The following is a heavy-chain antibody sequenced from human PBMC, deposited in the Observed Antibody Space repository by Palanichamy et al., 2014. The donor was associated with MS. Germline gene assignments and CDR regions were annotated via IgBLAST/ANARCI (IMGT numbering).Heavy chain of an antibody. J-gene: IGHJ2*01. CDR1: GFTFSSHA. D-gene: IGHD3-22*01. CDR3: AKEGLVVIHNWYFDF. Sequence: EVQLLESGGGLVQPGVSLRLSCAASGFTFSSHAMVWVRQAPGKGLEWVSGISGRGDDTYYADSVKGRFTISRDNSKNTVYLQINSLRADDTALYFCAKEGLVVIHNWYFDFWGRGTLVTVSS. V-gene: IGHV3-23*01. CDR2: ISGRGDDT.